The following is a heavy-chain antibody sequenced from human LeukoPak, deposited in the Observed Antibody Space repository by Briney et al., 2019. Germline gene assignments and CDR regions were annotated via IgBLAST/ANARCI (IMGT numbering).Heavy chain of an antibody. J-gene: IGHJ3*02. D-gene: IGHD3-22*01. Sequence: ASVKVSCKASGYTFTGYYMHWVRQAPGQGLEWMGWINPNSGGTNYAQKFQGWVTMTRDTSISTAYMELSRLRSDDTAVYYCATLDYYDSSGSAFDIWGQGTMVTVSS. V-gene: IGHV1-2*04. CDR2: INPNSGGT. CDR3: ATLDYYDSSGSAFDI. CDR1: GYTFTGYY.